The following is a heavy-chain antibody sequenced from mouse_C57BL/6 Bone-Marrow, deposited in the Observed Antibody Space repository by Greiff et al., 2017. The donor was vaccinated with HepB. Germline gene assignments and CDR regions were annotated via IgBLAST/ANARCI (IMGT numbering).Heavy chain of an antibody. Sequence: QVQLQQSGPELVKPGASVKISCKASGYAFSSSWMNWVKQRPGKGLEWIGRIYPGDGDTNYNGKFKGKATLTADKSSSTACMQLSSLTSEDSAVYFCATNYDYDGYWGQGTTLTVSS. CDR1: GYAFSSSW. CDR2: IYPGDGDT. V-gene: IGHV1-82*01. CDR3: ATNYDYDGY. D-gene: IGHD2-4*01. J-gene: IGHJ2*01.